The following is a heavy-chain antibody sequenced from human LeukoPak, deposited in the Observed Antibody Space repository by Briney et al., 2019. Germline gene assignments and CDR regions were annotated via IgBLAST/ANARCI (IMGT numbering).Heavy chain of an antibody. J-gene: IGHJ4*02. CDR1: GNSFTRFW. Sequence: GESLKISCKASGNSFTRFWIGWVRQMPGKGLEWMGIIYPGDSDTRNSPSFQGQVTISADKSTSTAYLQWSSLKASDTAMYYCARGIVGATPYYFDYWGQGTLVTVPS. V-gene: IGHV5-51*01. CDR2: IYPGDSDT. CDR3: ARGIVGATPYYFDY. D-gene: IGHD1-26*01.